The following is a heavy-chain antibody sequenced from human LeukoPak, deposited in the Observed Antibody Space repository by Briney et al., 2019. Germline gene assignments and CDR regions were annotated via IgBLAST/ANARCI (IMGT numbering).Heavy chain of an antibody. CDR3: ARDPGGGSQLTYYYDSSGYPF. J-gene: IGHJ4*02. CDR1: GYSFTGYY. D-gene: IGHD3-22*01. V-gene: IGHV1-2*02. CDR2: INPNSGGT. Sequence: ASVKVSCKASGYSFTGYYMHWVRQAPGQGLEWMGWINPNSGGTNYAQKFQGRVTMTRDTSISTAYMELSRLRSDDTAVYYCARDPGGGSQLTYYYDSSGYPFWGQGTLVTVSS.